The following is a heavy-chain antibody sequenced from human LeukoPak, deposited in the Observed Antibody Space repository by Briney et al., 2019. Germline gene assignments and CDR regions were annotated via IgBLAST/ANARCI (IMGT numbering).Heavy chain of an antibody. CDR1: GFTFSSYA. V-gene: IGHV3-23*01. CDR2: IIRDVGT. Sequence: GGSLRVSSAASGFTFSSYAMNWVRQAPGKGLEWVAGIIRDVGTFHAESVQGRSAISRDKSKATRYLQMNSMTAEETTRSYIAKDATASPYFHWFDNWGQGTQVIVSS. D-gene: IGHD3-9*01. J-gene: IGHJ4*02. CDR3: AKDATASPYFHWFDN.